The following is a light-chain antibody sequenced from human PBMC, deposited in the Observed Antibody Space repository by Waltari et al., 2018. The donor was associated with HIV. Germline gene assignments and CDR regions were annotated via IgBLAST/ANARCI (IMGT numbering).Light chain of an antibody. V-gene: IGLV1-40*01. Sequence: QSVLTQAPSVSGAPGQRVTISCTGISFHIGAGYDVNWYQHHPGTAPELLILGSRNRPSGVPDRFSASTSGTAASLAITGLQAEEEADYCCQSYDNSLTGSLFGGGTKLTVL. CDR2: GSR. CDR1: SFHIGAGYD. CDR3: QSYDNSLTGSL. J-gene: IGLJ2*01.